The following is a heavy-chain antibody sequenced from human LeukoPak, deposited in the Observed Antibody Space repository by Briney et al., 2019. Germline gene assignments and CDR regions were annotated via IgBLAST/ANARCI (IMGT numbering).Heavy chain of an antibody. D-gene: IGHD3-10*01. J-gene: IGHJ4*02. CDR2: INHSGST. CDR1: GGSFSAYY. CDR3: ARLKHMVRGVIRQYYFDY. Sequence: SETLSLTCAVYGGSFSAYYWSWIRRPPGKGLEWIGEINHSGSTNYNPSLKSRVTISVDTSKNQFSLKLSSVTAADTAVYYCARLKHMVRGVIRQYYFDYWGQGTLVSVSS. V-gene: IGHV4-34*01.